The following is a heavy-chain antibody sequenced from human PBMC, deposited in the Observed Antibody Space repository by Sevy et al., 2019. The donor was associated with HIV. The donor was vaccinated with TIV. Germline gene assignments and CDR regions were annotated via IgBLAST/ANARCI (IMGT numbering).Heavy chain of an antibody. V-gene: IGHV3-33*01. Sequence: GGSLRLSCAASGFTFSSYGMHWVRQAPGKGLEWMAVIWYDGSNKYYADSVKGRFTISRDNSKNTLYLQMNSLRAEDTAVYYCAREEAAATSFDYWGQGTLVTVSS. CDR3: AREEAAATSFDY. CDR1: GFTFSSYG. J-gene: IGHJ4*02. CDR2: IWYDGSNK. D-gene: IGHD6-13*01.